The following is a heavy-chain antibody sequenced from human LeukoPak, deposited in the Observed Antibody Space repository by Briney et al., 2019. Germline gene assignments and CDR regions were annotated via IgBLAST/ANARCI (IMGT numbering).Heavy chain of an antibody. Sequence: GASVKVSCKASGGTFSSYAISWVRQAPGQGLEWMGGIIPIFGTANYAQKFQGRVTITADESTSTAYMGLSSLRSEDTAVYYCARDCSGGSCYSEVSWFDPWGQGTLVTVSS. CDR3: ARDCSGGSCYSEVSWFDP. CDR1: GGTFSSYA. CDR2: IIPIFGTA. V-gene: IGHV1-69*13. J-gene: IGHJ5*02. D-gene: IGHD2-15*01.